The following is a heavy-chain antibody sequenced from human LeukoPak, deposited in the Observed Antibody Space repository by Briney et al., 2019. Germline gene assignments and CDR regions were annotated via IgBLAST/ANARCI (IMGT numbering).Heavy chain of an antibody. V-gene: IGHV1-69*13. CDR1: GGTFSSYA. Sequence: EASVKVSCKASGGTFSSYAISWVRQAPGQGLEWMGGIIPIFGTANYAQKFQGRVTITADESTSTAYMELSSLRSEDTAVYYCARRASNFDHTYYYYGMDVWGQGTTVTVSS. J-gene: IGHJ6*02. CDR2: IIPIFGTA. D-gene: IGHD4-11*01. CDR3: ARRASNFDHTYYYYGMDV.